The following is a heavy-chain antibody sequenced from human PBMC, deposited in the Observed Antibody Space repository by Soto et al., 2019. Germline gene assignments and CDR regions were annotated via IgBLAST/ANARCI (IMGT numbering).Heavy chain of an antibody. V-gene: IGHV3-23*01. CDR1: GFTFSSYV. CDR3: AKGGRSSIVGATTSEY. J-gene: IGHJ4*02. Sequence: EVQLLESGGGLVQPGGSLRLSCAASGFTFSSYVMSWVRQAPGKGLEWVSVISGSGGSTYYADSVKGRFSISRDNSKNALYLQMNRLRAEDTDVYYCAKGGRSSIVGATTSEYWGQGTLVTVSS. D-gene: IGHD1-26*01. CDR2: ISGSGGST.